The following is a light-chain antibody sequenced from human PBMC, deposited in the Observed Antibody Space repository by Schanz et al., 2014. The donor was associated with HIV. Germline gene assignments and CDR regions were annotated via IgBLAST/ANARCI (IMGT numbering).Light chain of an antibody. V-gene: IGKV4-1*01. CDR3: EQDYAIPRT. Sequence: DIVMTQSPDSLAVSLGERATIPCKSSQTLFYNSNNKNYLIWYQQKPGQPPKLLIRWASTREPGVPDRFSGRGSVTDFTLTISSLQAEDVAVYYGEQDYAIPRTFGQGTRV. J-gene: IGKJ1*01. CDR2: WAS. CDR1: QTLFYNSNNKNY.